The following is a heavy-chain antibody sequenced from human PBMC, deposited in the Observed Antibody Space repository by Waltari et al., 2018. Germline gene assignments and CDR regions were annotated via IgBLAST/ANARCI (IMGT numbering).Heavy chain of an antibody. CDR3: ARLVVTPRYALDI. V-gene: IGHV4-38-2*01. CDR2: IYHSGST. D-gene: IGHD2-15*01. Sequence: QVQLQESGPGLVKPSETLSLTCAVSGYSISSGYYWGWIRQPPGKGLEWIGSIYHSGSTYYNPSLKSRVTISVDTSKNQFSLKLSSVTAADTAVYYCARLVVTPRYALDIWGQGTMVTVSS. CDR1: GYSISSGYY. J-gene: IGHJ3*02.